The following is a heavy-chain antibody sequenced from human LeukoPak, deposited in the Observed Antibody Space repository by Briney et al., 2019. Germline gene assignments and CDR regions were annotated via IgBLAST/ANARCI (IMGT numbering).Heavy chain of an antibody. CDR1: GFTFSSYS. CDR3: ARSEGSGWGLLPYYYYYIDV. V-gene: IGHV3-48*02. Sequence: GGSLRLSCAASGFTFSSYSMNWVRQAPGKGLEWVSYISSSSSTIYYADSVKGRFTISRDNAKNSLYLQRNSLRDEDTAVYYCARSEGSGWGLLPYYYYYIDVWGKGTTVTVSS. CDR2: ISSSSSTI. D-gene: IGHD6-19*01. J-gene: IGHJ6*03.